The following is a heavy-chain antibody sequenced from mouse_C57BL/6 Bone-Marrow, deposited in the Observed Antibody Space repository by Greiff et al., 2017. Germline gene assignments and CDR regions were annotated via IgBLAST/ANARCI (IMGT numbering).Heavy chain of an antibody. CDR3: ARRVLRAWFAD. J-gene: IGHJ3*01. V-gene: IGHV1-4*01. CDR2: INPSSGYT. CDR1: GYTFTSYT. D-gene: IGHD1-1*01. Sequence: VQLQQSGAELARPGASVKMSCKASGYTFTSYTMHWVKQRPGQGLEWIGYINPSSGYTKYNQKFKDKDTLTADKSSSTAYMQLSSLTSEDSAVYYCARRVLRAWFADWGQGTLVTVSA.